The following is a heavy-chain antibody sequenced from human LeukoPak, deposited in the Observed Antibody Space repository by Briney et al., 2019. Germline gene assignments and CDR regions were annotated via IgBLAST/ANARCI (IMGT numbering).Heavy chain of an antibody. CDR2: IYYSGST. CDR3: AREVVWFGGPPREYYYYYMDV. CDR1: GGSISSGDYS. D-gene: IGHD3-10*01. Sequence: SETLSLTCTVSGGSISSGDYSWSWIPQPPGKGLECIGYIYYSGSTYYNPSLKTRVTISVDTCNNQFSHKLSSVTAADTAVYYCAREVVWFGGPPREYYYYYMDVWGKGTTVTVSS. V-gene: IGHV4-30-4*08. J-gene: IGHJ6*03.